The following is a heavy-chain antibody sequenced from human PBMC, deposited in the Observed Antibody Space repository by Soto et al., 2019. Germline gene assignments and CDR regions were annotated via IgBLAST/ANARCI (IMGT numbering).Heavy chain of an antibody. V-gene: IGHV3-48*01. Sequence: EVQLVESGGGLVQPGGSLRLSCVASGFIFNSCSMNWVRQTPGKGLEWISYINSGSTSVFYADSVKGRFTISRDNAKNSLYLQMNSLRAEDTAVYYCGSSASPDAYWGQGTLVTVSS. J-gene: IGHJ4*02. D-gene: IGHD3-22*01. CDR1: GFIFNSCS. CDR2: INSGSTSV. CDR3: GSSASPDAY.